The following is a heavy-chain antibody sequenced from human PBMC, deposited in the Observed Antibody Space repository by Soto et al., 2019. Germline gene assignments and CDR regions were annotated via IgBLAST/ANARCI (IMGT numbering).Heavy chain of an antibody. V-gene: IGHV3-9*01. D-gene: IGHD1-26*01. Sequence: AGGSLRLSCAASGFTFDEYAMHWVRQAPGKGLEWVSGISYDSGAIGYADSVKGRFTISRDNSKSTLYLQMNSLRAEDTAVYYCGKGRSYYYYYGVDVWGQGILVTVSS. CDR1: GFTFDEYA. CDR3: GKGRSYYYYYGVDV. J-gene: IGHJ6*02. CDR2: ISYDSGAI.